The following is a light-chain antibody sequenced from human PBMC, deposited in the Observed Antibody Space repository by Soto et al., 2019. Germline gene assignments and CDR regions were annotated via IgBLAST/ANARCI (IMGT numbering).Light chain of an antibody. CDR2: GAS. CDR3: QQYGSTPWA. Sequence: EIVLTQSPGTLSLSPGERATLSCRASQSVSSSYLGWYQQKPGQAPRLLIYGASSRATDIPDRFSGSGSGTDFTLTISRLEPEDFAVYYCQQYGSTPWAFGQGNKVEI. CDR1: QSVSSSY. V-gene: IGKV3-20*01. J-gene: IGKJ1*01.